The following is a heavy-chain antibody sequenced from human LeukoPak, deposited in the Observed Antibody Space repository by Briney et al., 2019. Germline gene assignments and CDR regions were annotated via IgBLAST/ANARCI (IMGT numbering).Heavy chain of an antibody. CDR3: ARQYSSSPNWFDP. Sequence: PSETLSLTCTVSGGSISSGGYYWSWIRQPPGKGLEWIGYIYHSGSTYYNPSLKSRVTISVDRSKNQFSLKLSSVTAADTAVYYCARQYSSSPNWFDPWGQGTLVTVSS. CDR1: GGSISSGGYY. CDR2: IYHSGST. J-gene: IGHJ5*02. D-gene: IGHD6-6*01. V-gene: IGHV4-30-2*01.